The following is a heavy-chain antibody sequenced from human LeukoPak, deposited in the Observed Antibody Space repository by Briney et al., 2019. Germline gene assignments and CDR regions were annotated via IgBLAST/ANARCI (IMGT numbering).Heavy chain of an antibody. D-gene: IGHD2-15*01. CDR3: AKAPVTTCSGAYCYPFDY. V-gene: IGHV3-23*01. CDR2: ISVSGNT. J-gene: IGHJ4*02. CDR1: GFTLSSYS. Sequence: GGSLRLSCAASGFTLSSYSMSGVRQGPGKGREWVSAISVSGNTYHADSVKGRFTISRDSYKNTLYLQMNSLRAEDAAVYYCAKAPVTTCSGAYCYPFDYWGQGTLVTVSS.